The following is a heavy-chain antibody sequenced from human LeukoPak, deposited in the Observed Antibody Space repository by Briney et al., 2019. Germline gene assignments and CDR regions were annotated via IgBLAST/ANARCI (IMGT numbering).Heavy chain of an antibody. V-gene: IGHV1-18*01. Sequence: ASVKVSCKASGYNLTNYGINWVRQAPGQGLEWMGWISAYIGNTIHAQKFQGRVTMTTDISTSTAYMELRSLGSDDTAVYYCARERGYCSSTSCSYDAFDIWGQGTMVTVSS. CDR3: ARERGYCSSTSCSYDAFDI. CDR1: GYNLTNYG. CDR2: ISAYIGNT. D-gene: IGHD2-2*01. J-gene: IGHJ3*02.